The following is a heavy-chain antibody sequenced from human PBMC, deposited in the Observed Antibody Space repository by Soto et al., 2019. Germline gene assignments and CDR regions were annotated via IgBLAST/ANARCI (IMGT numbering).Heavy chain of an antibody. CDR3: AKEADISGYNPDY. D-gene: IGHD3-22*01. CDR1: GVRVKIRQ. J-gene: IGHJ4*02. V-gene: IGHV3-53*01. CDR2: IFIDGTT. Sequence: GWCLGLSCASSGVRVKIRQMSGVRQAPGKGLEWVSVIFIDGTTHYGVSVKGRFTISRDSARNTLYLQVNSLRAEDTAVYYCAKEADISGYNPDYWGQGPQVTVSS.